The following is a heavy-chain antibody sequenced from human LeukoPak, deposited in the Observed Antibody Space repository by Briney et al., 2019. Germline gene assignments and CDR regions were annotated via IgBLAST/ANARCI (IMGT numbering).Heavy chain of an antibody. CDR2: INHSGST. J-gene: IGHJ4*02. V-gene: IGHV4-34*01. Sequence: PSETLSLTCAVYGGSFSGYYWSWIRQPPGKGLEWIGEINHSGSTNYNPSLKSRVTISVDTSKNQFSLKLSSVTAADTAVYYCARDVYYYDSGSYYYFDYWGQGTLVTVSS. CDR1: GGSFSGYY. CDR3: ARDVYYYDSGSYYYFDY. D-gene: IGHD3-10*01.